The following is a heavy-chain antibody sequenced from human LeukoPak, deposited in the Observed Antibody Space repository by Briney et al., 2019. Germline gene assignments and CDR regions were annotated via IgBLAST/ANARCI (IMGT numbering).Heavy chain of an antibody. V-gene: IGHV4-34*01. CDR3: ARAMIVVIITTPGYFDL. Sequence: PSETLSLTCAVYGGSFIGYYWSWIRQPPGQGLEWIGEINHSGSTNYNPYLKSRVTISIDTYKNHFSLKLSSVTAADTAVYYCARAMIVVIITTPGYFDLWGRGTLVTVSS. J-gene: IGHJ2*01. CDR1: GGSFIGYY. CDR2: INHSGST. D-gene: IGHD3-22*01.